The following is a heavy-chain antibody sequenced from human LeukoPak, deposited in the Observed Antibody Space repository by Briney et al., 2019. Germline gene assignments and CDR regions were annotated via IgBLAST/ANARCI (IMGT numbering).Heavy chain of an antibody. Sequence: SETLSLTCAVYGGSFSGYYWSWIRQPPGKGLEWIGEINHSGSTNYNPSLKSRVTISVDTSKNQFSLKLSSATAADTAVYYCARVVLRDYYDSSGYSLDYWGQGTLVTVSS. CDR1: GGSFSGYY. D-gene: IGHD3-22*01. CDR3: ARVVLRDYYDSSGYSLDY. V-gene: IGHV4-34*01. J-gene: IGHJ4*02. CDR2: INHSGST.